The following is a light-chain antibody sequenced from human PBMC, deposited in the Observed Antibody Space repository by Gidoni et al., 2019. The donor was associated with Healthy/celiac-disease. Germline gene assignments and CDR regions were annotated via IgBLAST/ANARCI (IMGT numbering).Light chain of an antibody. CDR3: QQSYSTHTWT. J-gene: IGKJ1*01. V-gene: IGKV1-39*01. Sequence: DIQMTQSPSSLSASVGDRVTITCRASQNISSYLNWYQQKPGKAPKLLIYAASSLQSGVPSRFSGSGSGTDFTLTISSLQPEDFATYYCQQSYSTHTWTFXXXTKVEIK. CDR1: QNISSY. CDR2: AAS.